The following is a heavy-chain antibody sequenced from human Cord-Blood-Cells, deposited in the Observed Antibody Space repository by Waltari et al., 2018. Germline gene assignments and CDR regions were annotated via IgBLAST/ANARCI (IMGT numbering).Heavy chain of an antibody. Sequence: QVQLVESGGGVVQPGRSLRLSCAASGFTFSSYAMHWVRQAPGKGLDWVAVISYDGSNKYYADSVKGRFTISRDNSKNTLYLQMNSLRAEDTAVYYCARGGYIAASPDYWGQGTLVTVSS. J-gene: IGHJ4*02. D-gene: IGHD6-6*01. CDR1: GFTFSSYA. CDR3: ARGGYIAASPDY. V-gene: IGHV3-30*04. CDR2: ISYDGSNK.